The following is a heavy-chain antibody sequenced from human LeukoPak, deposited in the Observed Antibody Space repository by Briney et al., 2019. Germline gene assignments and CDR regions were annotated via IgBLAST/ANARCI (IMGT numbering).Heavy chain of an antibody. CDR3: ARDNYYDSSGPSEFDY. J-gene: IGHJ4*02. Sequence: DSVKGRFTISRDNSKNTLYLQMNSLRAEDTAVYYCARDNYYDSSGPSEFDYWGQGTLVTVSS. V-gene: IGHV3-30*07. D-gene: IGHD3-22*01.